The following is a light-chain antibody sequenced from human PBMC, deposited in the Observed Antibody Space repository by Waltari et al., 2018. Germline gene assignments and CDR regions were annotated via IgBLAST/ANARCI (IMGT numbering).Light chain of an antibody. J-gene: IGLJ2*01. CDR1: SSDIGGYDY. Sequence: QSALTQPRSVSGSPGQSVTISCAGTSSDIGGYDYVSWYQHLPGKAPKLLIYDVTARPSGVPDRFSGTKSGNTASLTISGLQPDDEANYYCCSYAGINSCNVVFGGGTNLAVL. CDR2: DVT. V-gene: IGLV2-11*01. CDR3: CSYAGINSCNVV.